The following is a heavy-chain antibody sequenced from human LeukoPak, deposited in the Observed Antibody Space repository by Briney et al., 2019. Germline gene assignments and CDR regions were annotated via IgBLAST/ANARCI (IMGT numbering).Heavy chain of an antibody. CDR3: ARATVTTIPFFDY. J-gene: IGHJ4*02. Sequence: PSETLSLTCAVYGGSFSGYYWSWIRQPPGKGLEWIGEINHSGSTNYNPSLKSRVTISVDTSKNQFSLKLSSVTAADTAVYYCARATVTTIPFFDYWGQGTLVTVSS. CDR1: GGSFSGYY. V-gene: IGHV4-34*01. D-gene: IGHD4-17*01. CDR2: INHSGST.